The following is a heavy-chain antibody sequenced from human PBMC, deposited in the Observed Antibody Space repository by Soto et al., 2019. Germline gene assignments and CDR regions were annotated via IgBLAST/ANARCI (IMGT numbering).Heavy chain of an antibody. CDR3: ARRYGSGSYPRNLFDP. J-gene: IGHJ5*02. CDR1: GGSISSSSYY. D-gene: IGHD3-10*01. V-gene: IGHV4-39*01. Sequence: SETLSLTCTVSGGSISSSSYYWGWIRQPPGKGLEWIGSIYYSGSTYYNPSLKSRVTISVDTSKNQFSLKLSSVTTTDTAVYYCARRYGSGSYPRNLFDPWGQRTLVTVSS. CDR2: IYYSGST.